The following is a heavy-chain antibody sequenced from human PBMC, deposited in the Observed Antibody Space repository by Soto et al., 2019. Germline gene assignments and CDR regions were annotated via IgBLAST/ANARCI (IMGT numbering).Heavy chain of an antibody. D-gene: IGHD3-16*01. CDR2: ISGSGRTI. J-gene: IGHJ5*02. CDR1: GIVFSDY. Sequence: QVQLVESGGGLVKPGGSLRLSCAASGIVFSDYMSWVRQAPGKGLEWLSYISGSGRTIYSADPVKGRITISRDNATNSLNLQMNNVRTEDTAVYYCARLPFPWGWFDPWGQGTLVTVSS. V-gene: IGHV3-11*01. CDR3: ARLPFPWGWFDP.